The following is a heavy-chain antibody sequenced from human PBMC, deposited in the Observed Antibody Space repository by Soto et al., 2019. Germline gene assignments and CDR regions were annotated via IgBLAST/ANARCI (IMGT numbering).Heavy chain of an antibody. CDR1: GFTFSSYS. CDR3: ARGQLGGGTTGLDY. D-gene: IGHD1-1*01. V-gene: IGHV3-21*01. CDR2: ISSSSSYI. Sequence: GGSLRLSCAASGFTFSSYSMNWVRQAPGKGLEWVSSISSSSSYIYYADSVKGRFTISRDNAKNSLYLQMNSLRAEDTAVYYCARGQLGGGTTGLDYWGQGTLVTVSS. J-gene: IGHJ4*02.